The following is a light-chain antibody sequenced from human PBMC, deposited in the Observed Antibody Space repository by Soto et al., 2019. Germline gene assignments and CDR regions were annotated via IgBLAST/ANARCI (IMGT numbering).Light chain of an antibody. CDR3: QQYNKGPVT. Sequence: EIVLTQSPATLSLSPGESATLSCRASRSVSIYLAWYQQKPGQAPRLLIYGGATRATGIPARFSGSGSGTEFTLTISSLQSEDFAVYFCQQYNKGPVTFGQGTKVDIK. V-gene: IGKV3-15*01. CDR1: RSVSIY. J-gene: IGKJ1*01. CDR2: GGA.